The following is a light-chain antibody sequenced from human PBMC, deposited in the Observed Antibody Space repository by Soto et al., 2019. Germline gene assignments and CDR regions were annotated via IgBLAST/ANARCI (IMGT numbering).Light chain of an antibody. Sequence: QSVLTQPPSVSGAPGQRVTISCTGSSSNIGAGYDVHWYQQLPGTAPKLLIYGNSNRPSGVPDRFSGSKSGTSASLAITWLQSEYDAHYYCQSYVTSLSGVVFRGGTKVTVL. CDR2: GNS. V-gene: IGLV1-40*01. CDR3: QSYVTSLSGVV. J-gene: IGLJ2*01. CDR1: SSNIGAGYD.